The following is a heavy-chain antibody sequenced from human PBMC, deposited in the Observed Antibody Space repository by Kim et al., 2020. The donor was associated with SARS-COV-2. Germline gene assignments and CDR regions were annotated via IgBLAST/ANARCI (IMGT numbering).Heavy chain of an antibody. CDR1: GFTFSSYG. CDR3: ARELGISGYDFWSGYYPLDY. J-gene: IGHJ4*02. CDR2: IWYDGSNK. Sequence: GGSLRLSCAASGFTFSSYGMHWVRQAPGKGLEWVAVIWYDGSNKYYADSVKGRFTISRDNSKNTLYLQMNSLRAEDTAVYYCARELGISGYDFWSGYYPLDYWGQGTLVTVSS. V-gene: IGHV3-33*01. D-gene: IGHD3-3*01.